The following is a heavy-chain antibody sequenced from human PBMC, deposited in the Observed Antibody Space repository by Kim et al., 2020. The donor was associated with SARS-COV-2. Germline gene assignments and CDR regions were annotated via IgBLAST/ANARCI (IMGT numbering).Heavy chain of an antibody. D-gene: IGHD3-22*01. Sequence: SETLSLTCTVSGGSISSYYWSWIRQPPGKGLEWIGYIYYSGSTNYNPALKSRVTISVDTSKNQFSLKLSSVTAADTAVYYCARDSWTYYYDSSGYYDAFDIWGQGTMVTVSS. J-gene: IGHJ3*02. CDR1: GGSISSYY. CDR2: IYYSGST. CDR3: ARDSWTYYYDSSGYYDAFDI. V-gene: IGHV4-59*01.